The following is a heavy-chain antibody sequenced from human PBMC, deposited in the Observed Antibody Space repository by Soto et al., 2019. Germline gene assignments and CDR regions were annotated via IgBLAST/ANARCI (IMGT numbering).Heavy chain of an antibody. J-gene: IGHJ3*02. CDR1: GFTSSSFV. D-gene: IGHD3-10*01. Sequence: ESGGGVVQPGTSLRLSCAASGFTSSSFVIHWVRQAPGKGLELLAVISSDGNNQYYADSVKGRFTISRDNSKKTLYLQVNSLRAEDTAVYFCAKERGVLDAFDIWGQGTMVTVS. CDR2: ISSDGNNQ. V-gene: IGHV3-30*18. CDR3: AKERGVLDAFDI.